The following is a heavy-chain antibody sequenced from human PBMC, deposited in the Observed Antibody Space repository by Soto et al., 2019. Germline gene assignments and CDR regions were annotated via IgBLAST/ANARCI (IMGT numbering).Heavy chain of an antibody. CDR1: GFTFSSYA. J-gene: IGHJ4*02. Sequence: GGSLRLSCAASGFTFSSYAMTWVRQAPGKGLEWVSSISGSEGTTYYADSVKGRFTISRDNSQNTLCLQMNSLKADDTAVYYCAKYYYGSGSYSFDYWGQGALVTVSS. V-gene: IGHV3-23*01. D-gene: IGHD3-10*01. CDR3: AKYYYGSGSYSFDY. CDR2: ISGSEGTT.